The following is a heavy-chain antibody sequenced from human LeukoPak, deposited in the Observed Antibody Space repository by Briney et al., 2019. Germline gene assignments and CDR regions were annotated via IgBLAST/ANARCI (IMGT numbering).Heavy chain of an antibody. CDR3: ARGHLGLSP. D-gene: IGHD3-10*01. CDR2: FHNSRTT. CDR1: GGSLSGYS. J-gene: IGHJ5*02. Sequence: PSGTLFLSFTVSGGSLSGYSWTWVRQPPGQGLEWIGYFHNSRTTSYNPSLTGRVIISVDTAMDQISLKLNSVTAADTAVYYCARGHLGLSPWGQGTLVTVSS. V-gene: IGHV4-59*01.